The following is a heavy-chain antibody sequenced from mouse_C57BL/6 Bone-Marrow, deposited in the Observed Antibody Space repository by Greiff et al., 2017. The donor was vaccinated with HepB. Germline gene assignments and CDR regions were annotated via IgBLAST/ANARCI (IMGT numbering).Heavy chain of an antibody. Sequence: EVKLLESGGGLVKPGGSLKLSCAASGFTFSSYAMSWVRQTPEKRLEWVATISDGGSYTYYPDNVKGRFTISRDNAKNNLYLQMSHLKSEDTAMYYGARADGKEAWFAYWGQGTLVTVSA. D-gene: IGHD2-1*01. CDR2: ISDGGSYT. CDR3: ARADGKEAWFAY. CDR1: GFTFSSYA. V-gene: IGHV5-4*03. J-gene: IGHJ3*01.